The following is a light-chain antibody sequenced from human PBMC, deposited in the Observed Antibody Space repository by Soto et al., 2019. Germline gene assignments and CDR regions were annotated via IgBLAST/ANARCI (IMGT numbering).Light chain of an antibody. CDR3: QQYDNWLMYA. CDR1: QSVSGK. V-gene: IGKV3-15*01. J-gene: IGKJ2*01. Sequence: EIVMTQSPATLSVSPGERATLSCRASQSVSGKLAWYQQKPGQAPRLIIYGASTRAPGIPARFSGRGSGTQFTLTISSLQSEDFAVYYCQQYDNWLMYAFGQGTKLEIK. CDR2: GAS.